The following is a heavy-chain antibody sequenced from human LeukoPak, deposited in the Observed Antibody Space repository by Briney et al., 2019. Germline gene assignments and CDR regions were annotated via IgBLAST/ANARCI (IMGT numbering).Heavy chain of an antibody. CDR3: ARDLGQWMSQKVAYFDY. J-gene: IGHJ4*02. D-gene: IGHD6-19*01. Sequence: GASVKVSCKASGVTLSSYDISWLRQAPGHGLAWMGRSSPLIHASDYAPKFQGRLTITADKSTSTAYMELSNLKSEDTAVYYCARDLGQWMSQKVAYFDYWGQGTLVTVSS. CDR2: SSPLIHAS. V-gene: IGHV1-69*04. CDR1: GVTLSSYD.